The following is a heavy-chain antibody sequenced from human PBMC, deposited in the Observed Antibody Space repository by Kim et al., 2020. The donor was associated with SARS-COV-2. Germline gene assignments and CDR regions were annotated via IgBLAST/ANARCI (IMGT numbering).Heavy chain of an antibody. CDR3: AREVMITFGGVYYFDY. J-gene: IGHJ4*02. V-gene: IGHV4-59*01. D-gene: IGHD3-16*01. Sequence: SETLSLTCTVSGGSISSYYWSWIRQPPGKGLEWIGYIYYSGSTNYNPSLKSRVTISVDTSKNQFSLKLSSVTAVDTAVYYCAREVMITFGGVYYFDYWGQGTLVTVSS. CDR2: IYYSGST. CDR1: GGSISSYY.